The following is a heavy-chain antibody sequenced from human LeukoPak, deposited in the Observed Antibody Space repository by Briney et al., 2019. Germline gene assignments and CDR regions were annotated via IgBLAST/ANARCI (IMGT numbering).Heavy chain of an antibody. J-gene: IGHJ4*02. Sequence: GGSLRLSCAASGFTFSSYAMTWVRQAPGKGLEWVSTVSGGGRNTYYADSVKGRFTISRDNSKNTLFLQMSSLRADDTAVYYCAKDDGSGSYSDNWGQGALVTVSS. CDR1: GFTFSSYA. CDR3: AKDDGSGSYSDN. CDR2: VSGGGRNT. V-gene: IGHV3-23*01. D-gene: IGHD3-10*01.